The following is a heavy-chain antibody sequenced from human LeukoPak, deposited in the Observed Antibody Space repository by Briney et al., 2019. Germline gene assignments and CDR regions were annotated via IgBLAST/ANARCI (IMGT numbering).Heavy chain of an antibody. V-gene: IGHV3-23*01. CDR1: GFTFSSYV. D-gene: IGHD1-26*01. CDR2: ISGSGGST. CDR3: AKEEGGGYYYFDY. Sequence: GGSLRLSCAASGFTFSSYVMSWVRQAPGEGREWVSTISGSGGSTYYADSVKGRFTISRDNSKNTLYLQMNSLRAEDMAVYYCAKEEGGGYYYFDYWGQGTLVTVSS. J-gene: IGHJ4*02.